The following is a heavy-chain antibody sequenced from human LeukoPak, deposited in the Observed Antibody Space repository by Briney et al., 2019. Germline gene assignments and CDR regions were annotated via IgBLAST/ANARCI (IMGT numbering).Heavy chain of an antibody. Sequence: PGGSQRLSCAASGFTFNRYGMSWVRQAPGKGLECVSAISGSGGTTYYADSVKGRFTISRDNSKNTLYLQINSLRAEDTAVFYCAKDHLPGIVVADRDYWGQGTLVTVSS. V-gene: IGHV3-23*01. CDR3: AKDHLPGIVVADRDY. CDR2: ISGSGGTT. D-gene: IGHD6-19*01. J-gene: IGHJ4*02. CDR1: GFTFNRYG.